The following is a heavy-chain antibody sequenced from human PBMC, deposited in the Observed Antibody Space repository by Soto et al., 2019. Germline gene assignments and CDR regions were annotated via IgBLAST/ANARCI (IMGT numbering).Heavy chain of an antibody. D-gene: IGHD3-10*01. J-gene: IGHJ6*02. CDR1: GGSISSSSYY. CDR3: ARVYGSGSYRAYYYGMDV. Sequence: SETLSLTCTVSGGSISSSSYYWGWIRQPPGKGLEWIGSIYYSGSTYYNPSLKSRVTISVDTSKNQFSLKLSSVTAADTAVYYCARVYGSGSYRAYYYGMDVWGQGTTVT. CDR2: IYYSGST. V-gene: IGHV4-39*01.